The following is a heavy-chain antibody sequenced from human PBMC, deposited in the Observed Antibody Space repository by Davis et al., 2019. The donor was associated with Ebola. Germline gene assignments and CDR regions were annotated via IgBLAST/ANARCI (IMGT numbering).Heavy chain of an antibody. V-gene: IGHV3-21*01. CDR3: ARVTGIVATEFGY. J-gene: IGHJ4*02. CDR1: GFTFSSYS. CDR2: ISSSSSYI. D-gene: IGHD5-12*01. Sequence: GSLSLSCAVSGFTFSSYSMNWVRQAPGKGLEWVSSISSSSSYIYYADSVKGRFTISRDNAKNSLYLQMNSLRAEDTAVYYCARVTGIVATEFGYWGQGTLVTVSS.